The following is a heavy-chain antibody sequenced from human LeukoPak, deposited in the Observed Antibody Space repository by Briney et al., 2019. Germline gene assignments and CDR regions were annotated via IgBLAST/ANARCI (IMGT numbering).Heavy chain of an antibody. J-gene: IGHJ4*02. CDR2: ISSGDRT. CDR1: GFTFSSYA. CDR3: AKDATASPYFHWFDN. D-gene: IGHD3-9*01. V-gene: IGHV3-23*01. Sequence: GGSLRLSCAASGFTFSSYAMNWVRQAPGKGLEWVAGISSGDRTFHAESVKGRFAISRDKSKDTLYLQMNSLRAEDTAVYYCAKDATASPYFHWFDNWGQGTQVIVSS.